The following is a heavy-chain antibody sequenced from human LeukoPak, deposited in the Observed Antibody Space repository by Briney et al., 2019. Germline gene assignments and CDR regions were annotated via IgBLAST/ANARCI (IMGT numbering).Heavy chain of an antibody. CDR3: ARGGSSGWHNWFDP. Sequence: SETLSLTCTVSGGSISSYYWSWIRQPAGKGLEWIGRIYTSGSTNYNPPLKSRVTISVDKSKNQFSLKLSSVTAADTAVYYCARGGSSGWHNWFDPWGQGTLVTVSS. V-gene: IGHV4-4*07. J-gene: IGHJ5*02. CDR2: IYTSGST. CDR1: GGSISSYY. D-gene: IGHD6-19*01.